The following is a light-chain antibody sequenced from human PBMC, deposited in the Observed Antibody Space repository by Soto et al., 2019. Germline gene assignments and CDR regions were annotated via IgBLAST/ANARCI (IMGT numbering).Light chain of an antibody. Sequence: DIQMTESESSLSASVGVRVTITCQARPGISNYLNWYEQKQGKAPKILIYAASNLETGVTMRFSGVGSGTAATYTISSLQPEDIATYYCQQYDNIPLSFGGGTKVEI. CDR3: QQYDNIPLS. V-gene: IGKV1-33*01. J-gene: IGKJ4*01. CDR1: PGISNY. CDR2: AAS.